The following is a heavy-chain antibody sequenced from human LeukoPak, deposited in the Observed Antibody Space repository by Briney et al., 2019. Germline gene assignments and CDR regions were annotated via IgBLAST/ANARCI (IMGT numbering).Heavy chain of an antibody. CDR1: GGSISSSSYY. J-gene: IGHJ5*02. V-gene: IGHV4-39*07. Sequence: SETLSLTCTVSGGSISSSSYYWGWIRQPPGKGLEWIGSIYYSGSTYYNPSLKSRVTISVDTSKNQFSLKLSSVTAADTAVYYCARWGYYDSSGSYYFDPWGQGTLVTVSS. CDR2: IYYSGST. D-gene: IGHD3-22*01. CDR3: ARWGYYDSSGSYYFDP.